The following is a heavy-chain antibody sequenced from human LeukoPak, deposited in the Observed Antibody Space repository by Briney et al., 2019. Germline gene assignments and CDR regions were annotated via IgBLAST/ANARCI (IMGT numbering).Heavy chain of an antibody. CDR2: ISGSGQTS. J-gene: IGHJ4*02. CDR3: AKDPALVGATHPYYFDY. CDR1: GFSFSNYH. Sequence: PGASLRLSCAASGFSFSNYHVSWVRQAPGKGLEWVSSISGSGQTSYYADSVKGRFTISRDNSKNTLYLQMNSLRAEDTAIYYCAKDPALVGATHPYYFDYWGQGTLVTVSS. V-gene: IGHV3-23*01. D-gene: IGHD1-26*01.